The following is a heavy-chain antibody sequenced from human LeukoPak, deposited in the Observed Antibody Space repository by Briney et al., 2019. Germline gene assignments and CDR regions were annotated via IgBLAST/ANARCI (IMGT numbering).Heavy chain of an antibody. J-gene: IGHJ5*02. CDR3: AKDRTGVTGADWFDP. CDR2: IDASGGTT. D-gene: IGHD3-3*01. V-gene: IGHV3-23*01. CDR1: GFTFRNYG. Sequence: GGSLRLSCAASGFTFRNYGMGWVRQVPGKGLEWVSSIDASGGTTHYADSVRGRFTTSRNNSKNTLYLQMNSLTAEDTAVYYCAKDRTGVTGADWFDPWGQGALVTVPS.